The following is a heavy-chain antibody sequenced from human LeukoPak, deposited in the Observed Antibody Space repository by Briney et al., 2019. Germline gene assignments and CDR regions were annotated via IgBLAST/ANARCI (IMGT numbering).Heavy chain of an antibody. CDR2: IYTSGST. CDR3: ARGFGPSSSSWYAIDY. Sequence: SETLSLTCIVSGGSISSGGYYWSWIRQPAGKGLEWIGHIYTSGSTNYNPSLKSRVTISVDTSKNQFSLKLRSVTAADTAVYYCARGFGPSSSSWYAIDYWGQGTLVTVSS. J-gene: IGHJ4*02. CDR1: GGSISSGGYY. V-gene: IGHV4-61*09. D-gene: IGHD6-13*01.